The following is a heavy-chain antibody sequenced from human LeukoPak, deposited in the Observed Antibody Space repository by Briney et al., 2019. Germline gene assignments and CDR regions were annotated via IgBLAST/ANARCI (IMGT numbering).Heavy chain of an antibody. D-gene: IGHD4/OR15-4a*01. CDR2: IYYSGST. J-gene: IGHJ4*02. CDR3: ARGALRDFDY. Sequence: ETLSLTCTVSGGSISGYYWNWIRQPPGKGLEWIGYIYYSGSTNYNPSLKSRVTISVDTSKNQFSLKLSSVTAADTAVYYCARGALRDFDYWGQGTLVTVSS. V-gene: IGHV4-59*08. CDR1: GGSISGYY.